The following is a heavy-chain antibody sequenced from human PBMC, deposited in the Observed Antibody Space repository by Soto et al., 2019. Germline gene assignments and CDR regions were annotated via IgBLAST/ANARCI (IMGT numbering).Heavy chain of an antibody. Sequence: SQTLSLTCAISGDSVSSNSAVWNWIRQSPSRGLEWLGRTYYRSKWYNDYAVSVKSRITINPDTSKNQFSLQLNSVTPEDTAVYYCARGLGYYYDSSGYNWFDPWGQGTLVTVSS. CDR1: GDSVSSNSAV. CDR3: ARGLGYYYDSSGYNWFDP. J-gene: IGHJ5*02. CDR2: TYYRSKWYN. V-gene: IGHV6-1*01. D-gene: IGHD3-22*01.